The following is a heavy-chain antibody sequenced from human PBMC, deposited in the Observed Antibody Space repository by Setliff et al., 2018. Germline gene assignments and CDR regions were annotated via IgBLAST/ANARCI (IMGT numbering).Heavy chain of an antibody. CDR2: IYSDGSA. Sequence: SETLSLTCSVSGGIIYDHWWTWIRQPAGAGLEWIGRIYSDGSADYNPSLRSRVTISVDKSKNQFFLKLTSMTAADTAQYFCARERQGGFLEWAPFDSWGQGVVVTVSS. D-gene: IGHD3-3*01. V-gene: IGHV4-4*07. CDR1: GGIIYDHW. J-gene: IGHJ4*02. CDR3: ARERQGGFLEWAPFDS.